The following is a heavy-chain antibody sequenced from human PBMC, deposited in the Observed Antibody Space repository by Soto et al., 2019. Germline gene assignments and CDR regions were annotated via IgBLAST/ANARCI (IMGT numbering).Heavy chain of an antibody. D-gene: IGHD1-26*01. CDR1: GYTFTSYD. CDR2: INPNSGNT. CDR3: ARERVGGFDY. Sequence: GASVKVSSKASGYTFTSYDINWVRQATGQGLEWMGWINPNSGNTGYAQKFQGRGTMTRNTSISTAYMELSSLRSEDTAVYYCARERVGGFDYWGQGTLVTVSS. J-gene: IGHJ4*02. V-gene: IGHV1-8*01.